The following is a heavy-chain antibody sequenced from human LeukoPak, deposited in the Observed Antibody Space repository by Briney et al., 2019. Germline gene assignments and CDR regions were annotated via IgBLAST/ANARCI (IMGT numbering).Heavy chain of an antibody. D-gene: IGHD2-15*01. CDR3: AKDRGRTWVQVAN. V-gene: IGHV3-23*01. Sequence: PGGSLRLSCAASGFTFSSYAMHWVRQAPGKGLEWVSGISGSGGSTYYADSVKGRFTISRDNSKNTLYLQMNSLRIEDTAVYYCAKDRGRTWVQVANWGQGTLVTVSS. J-gene: IGHJ4*02. CDR1: GFTFSSYA. CDR2: ISGSGGST.